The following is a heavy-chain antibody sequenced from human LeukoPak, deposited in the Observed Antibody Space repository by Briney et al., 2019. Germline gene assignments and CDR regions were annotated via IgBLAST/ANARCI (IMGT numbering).Heavy chain of an antibody. D-gene: IGHD2-15*01. V-gene: IGHV1-8*03. Sequence: GASVKVSCKASGYTFTSYDINWVRQATGQGLEWMGWMNPNSGNTGYARKFQGRVTITRNTSISTAYMELSSLRSEDTAVYYCARGLKDIVVVVAAISDAFDIWGLGTMVTASS. J-gene: IGHJ3*02. CDR2: MNPNSGNT. CDR1: GYTFTSYD. CDR3: ARGLKDIVVVVAAISDAFDI.